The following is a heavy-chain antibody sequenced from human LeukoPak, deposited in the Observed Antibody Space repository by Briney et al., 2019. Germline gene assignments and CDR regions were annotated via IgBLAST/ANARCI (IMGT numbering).Heavy chain of an antibody. CDR3: ARALAARFVFGSGEILDY. V-gene: IGHV1-8*01. J-gene: IGHJ4*02. Sequence: ASVKVSCKASGYTFTSYDINWVRQATGQGLEWMGWMNPNSGNTGYAQKFQGRVTMTRNTSISTAYMELSSLRSEDTAVYYCARALAARFVFGSGEILDYWGQGTLVTVSS. CDR1: GYTFTSYD. CDR2: MNPNSGNT. D-gene: IGHD6-6*01.